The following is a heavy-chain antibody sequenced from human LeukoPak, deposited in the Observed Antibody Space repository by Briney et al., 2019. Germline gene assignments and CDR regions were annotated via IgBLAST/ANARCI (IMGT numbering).Heavy chain of an antibody. V-gene: IGHV3-30*02. CDR2: IRYDGSNK. Sequence: GGSLRLSCAASGFTFSSYGMHWVRQAPGKGLEWVAFIRYDGSNKYYADSVKGRFTISRDNSKNTLYLQMNSLRPEDTAVYYCARGLAYYYDSTAYFLDYWGQGTLVTVSS. D-gene: IGHD3-22*01. CDR1: GFTFSSYG. J-gene: IGHJ4*02. CDR3: ARGLAYYYDSTAYFLDY.